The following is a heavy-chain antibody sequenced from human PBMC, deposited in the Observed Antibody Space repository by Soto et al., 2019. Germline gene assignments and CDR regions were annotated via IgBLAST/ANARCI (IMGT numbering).Heavy chain of an antibody. J-gene: IGHJ4*02. CDR3: ARQNSDCDILTGYYNDY. V-gene: IGHV5-10-1*01. Sequence: PGESLKISCKGSGYSFTSYWISWVRQMPGKGLEWMGRIDPSDSYTNYSPSFQGHVTISADKSISTAYLQWSSLKASDTAMYYCARQNSDCDILTGYYNDYWGQGTLVTVSS. D-gene: IGHD3-9*01. CDR2: IDPSDSYT. CDR1: GYSFTSYW.